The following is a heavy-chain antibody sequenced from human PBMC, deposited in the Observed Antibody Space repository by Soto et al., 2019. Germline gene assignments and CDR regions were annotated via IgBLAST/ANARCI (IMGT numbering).Heavy chain of an antibody. D-gene: IGHD3-3*01. V-gene: IGHV3-21*04. Sequence: EVQLVESGGGLVKPGGSLRLSCVASGFTFRSYTMNWVRQAPGKGLEWVSAIRGFSPYTFYADSLKGRFTISRDNAKNSLYLQMNSLRAEDTAVYYCAKDQRKPAIFGVVTLSWGQGTLVTVSS. J-gene: IGHJ5*02. CDR2: IRGFSPYT. CDR1: GFTFRSYT. CDR3: AKDQRKPAIFGVVTLS.